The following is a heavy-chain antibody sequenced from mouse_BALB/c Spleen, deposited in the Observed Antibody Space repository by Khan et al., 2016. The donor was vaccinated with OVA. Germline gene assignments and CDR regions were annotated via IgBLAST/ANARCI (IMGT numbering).Heavy chain of an antibody. D-gene: IGHD1-1*01. CDR3: ARTTVASYAMDY. CDR1: GYSLTGYT. CDR2: INPYNGGT. Sequence: EVQLQQSGPELVKPGASLKISCKASGYSLTGYTMNWVKQSHGKNLEWIGLINPYNGGTSYNQKFKGKATLTVDKSSSTAYMELLSLTSADSDVYDCARTTVASYAMDYWGQGTAVTVSS. J-gene: IGHJ4*01. V-gene: IGHV1-18*01.